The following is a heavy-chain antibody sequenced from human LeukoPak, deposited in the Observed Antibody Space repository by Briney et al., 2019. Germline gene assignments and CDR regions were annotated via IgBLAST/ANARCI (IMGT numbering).Heavy chain of an antibody. CDR3: TRPHVDGGYYYHQY. D-gene: IGHD3-22*01. CDR1: GFIFNTYA. CDR2: VIGSGKAI. J-gene: IGHJ4*02. Sequence: GGSLRLSCAASGFIFNTYAMSWVRQPPGKGLEWVSGVIGSGKAIFYADSVKGRFTISRDNSRNTLYLQMNSLRVEDTAVYYCTRPHVDGGYYYHQYWGQGTLVTVSS. V-gene: IGHV3-23*01.